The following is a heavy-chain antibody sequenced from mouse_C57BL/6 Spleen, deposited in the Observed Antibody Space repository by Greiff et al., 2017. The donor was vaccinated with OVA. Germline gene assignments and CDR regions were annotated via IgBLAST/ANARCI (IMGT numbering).Heavy chain of an antibody. Sequence: VQLQQPGAELVKPGASVKLSCKASGYTFTSYWMQWVKQRPGQGLEWIGEIDPSDSYTNYNQKFKGKATLTVDTSSSTAYMQLSSLTSEDSAVYYCALDGHWGQGTTLTVSS. CDR2: IDPSDSYT. D-gene: IGHD2-3*01. CDR1: GYTFTSYW. V-gene: IGHV1-50*01. CDR3: ALDGH. J-gene: IGHJ2*01.